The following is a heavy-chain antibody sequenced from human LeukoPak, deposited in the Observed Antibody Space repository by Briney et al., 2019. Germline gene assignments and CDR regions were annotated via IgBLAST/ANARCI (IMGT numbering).Heavy chain of an antibody. Sequence: ASVKVSCKVSGYTLTELSMHWVRQAPGKGLEWMGGFDPEDGETIYAQKFQGRVTMTEDTSTDTAYMELSSLRSEDTAVYYCAPAYCGGDCYPYWFDPWGQGTLVTVSS. CDR3: APAYCGGDCYPYWFDP. CDR1: GYTLTELS. D-gene: IGHD2-21*01. CDR2: FDPEDGET. J-gene: IGHJ5*02. V-gene: IGHV1-24*01.